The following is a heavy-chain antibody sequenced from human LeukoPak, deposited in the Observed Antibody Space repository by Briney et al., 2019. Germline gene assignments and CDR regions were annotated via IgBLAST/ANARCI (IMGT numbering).Heavy chain of an antibody. CDR1: GFTFSSYG. CDR3: AMTYSGYEYYFDY. Sequence: GGSLRLSCAASGFTFSSYGIHWVRQAPGKGLEWVAFIKHDGSNKYYADSVKGRFTISRDNSKNTLNLQMNSLRPEDTAVYYCAMTYSGYEYYFDYWGEGTLVTVSS. D-gene: IGHD5-12*01. CDR2: IKHDGSNK. V-gene: IGHV3-30*02. J-gene: IGHJ4*02.